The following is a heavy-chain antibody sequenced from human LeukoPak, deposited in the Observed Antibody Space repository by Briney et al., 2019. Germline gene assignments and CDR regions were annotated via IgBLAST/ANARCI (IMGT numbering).Heavy chain of an antibody. V-gene: IGHV3-23*01. D-gene: IGHD5-18*01. CDR3: ARVSGRIQVWPQPFGDGMDV. CDR2: ISGGGRST. CDR1: RFTFSNYV. Sequence: GGSLRLSCAASRFTFSNYVMGWVRQAPGKGLECVSAISGGGRSTYYADSVKGRLTISREDSKNTLYLQMNSLRAEDTAIYYCARVSGRIQVWPQPFGDGMDVWGQGTTVTVSS. J-gene: IGHJ6*02.